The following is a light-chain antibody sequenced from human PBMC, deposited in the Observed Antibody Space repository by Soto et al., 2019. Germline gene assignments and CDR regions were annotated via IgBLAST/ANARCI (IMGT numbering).Light chain of an antibody. CDR3: GAWDGSLSGVV. J-gene: IGLJ2*01. V-gene: IGLV1-47*01. Sequence: QSVLTQPPSASGTPGQRVTISCSGSSSNIGSNYVYWYQQLPQTAPRLLIYRNSQRPSGVPDRFSGSKSGTSASLAISGLRSEDEADYDCGAWDGSLSGVVFGAGTKLTVL. CDR1: SSNIGSNY. CDR2: RNS.